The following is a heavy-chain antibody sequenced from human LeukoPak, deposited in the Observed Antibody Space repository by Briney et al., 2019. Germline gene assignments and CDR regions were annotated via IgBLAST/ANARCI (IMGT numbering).Heavy chain of an antibody. D-gene: IGHD6-19*01. CDR2: INPSGGNT. Sequence: ASVKVSCKAFGYTFTSYYIHWVRQAPGQGLEWMGIINPSGGNTNYAQKFQGRVTMTRDTSTSTVYMELSSLRSGDTAVYYCARFAVHRRLAVAGQFGLDYWGQGTLVTVSS. CDR1: GYTFTSYY. V-gene: IGHV1-46*01. J-gene: IGHJ4*02. CDR3: ARFAVHRRLAVAGQFGLDY.